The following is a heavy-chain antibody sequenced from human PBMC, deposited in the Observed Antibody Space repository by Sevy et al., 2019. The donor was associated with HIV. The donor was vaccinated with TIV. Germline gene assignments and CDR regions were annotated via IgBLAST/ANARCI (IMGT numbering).Heavy chain of an antibody. V-gene: IGHV4-39*01. CDR1: GASISSSGYY. CDR2: IRYSGST. D-gene: IGHD6-19*01. CDR3: AGPSLTYSSGWSYYDH. J-gene: IGHJ4*02. Sequence: HSETLSLTCTVSGASISSSGYYWGWIRQPPGKGLEWIASIRYSGSTYYNPSLRSRVTISADASKNQFSLKLNSVTAADTAVYYCAGPSLTYSSGWSYYDHWGQGTVVTVSS.